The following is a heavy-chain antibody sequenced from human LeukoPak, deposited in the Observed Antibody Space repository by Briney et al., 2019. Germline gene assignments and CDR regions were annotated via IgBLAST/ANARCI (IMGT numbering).Heavy chain of an antibody. CDR3: ACYNFVGRTFDC. V-gene: IGHV4-59*01. Sequence: PSETLSLTCTVSGHSISSNYWSWIRQSPGRGLEWIGNVHYSLPSNFRPSLKSRVTISMDTSRSQFSLKLGTVTAADTAVYYCACYNFVGRTFDCWGQGTLVTVSS. CDR2: VHYSLPS. D-gene: IGHD5-24*01. J-gene: IGHJ4*02. CDR1: GHSISSNY.